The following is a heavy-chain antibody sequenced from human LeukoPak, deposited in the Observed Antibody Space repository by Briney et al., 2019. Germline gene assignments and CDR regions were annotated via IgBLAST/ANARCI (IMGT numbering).Heavy chain of an antibody. CDR3: ARESLGYCSSTSCYHYYYYYMDV. CDR2: IYYSGST. CDR1: GGSISSYY. J-gene: IGHJ6*03. V-gene: IGHV4-59*01. Sequence: SETLSLTCTVSGGSISSYYWSWIRQPPGKGLEWIGYIYYSGSTNYNPSLKSRVTISVDTSKNQFSLKLSSVTAADTAVYYCARESLGYCSSTSCYHYYYYYMDVWGKGTTVTISS. D-gene: IGHD2-2*01.